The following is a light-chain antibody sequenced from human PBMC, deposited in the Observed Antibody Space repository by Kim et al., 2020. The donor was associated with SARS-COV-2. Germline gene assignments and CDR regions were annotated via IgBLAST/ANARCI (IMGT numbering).Light chain of an antibody. V-gene: IGLV3-21*01. CDR3: QVGESSSDHRV. CDR2: YDS. J-gene: IGLJ3*02. Sequence: SYELTQPPSVSVAPGKTARITCGGNNIGSKSVHWYQQKPGQAPVLVIYYDSDRPSGIPERFSGSNSGNTATLTISRVEAGDEADYYCQVGESSSDHRVFG. CDR1: NIGSKS.